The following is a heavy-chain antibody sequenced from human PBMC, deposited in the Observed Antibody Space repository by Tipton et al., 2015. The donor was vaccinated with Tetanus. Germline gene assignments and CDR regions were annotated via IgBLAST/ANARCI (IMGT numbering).Heavy chain of an antibody. V-gene: IGHV4-31*03. J-gene: IGHJ4*02. CDR3: ARDQARGARGWNYFDY. CDR1: GGSISSGGYY. Sequence: GPVKPSQTLSLTCTVSGGSISSGGYYWTWIRQHPGKGLEWIGDIYYSGSPYYNPSLKRRVSISVDTSNNQFSVNLNSVTAADTAVYYCARDQARGARGWNYFDYWGQGALVSVSS. CDR2: IYYSGSP. D-gene: IGHD1-26*01.